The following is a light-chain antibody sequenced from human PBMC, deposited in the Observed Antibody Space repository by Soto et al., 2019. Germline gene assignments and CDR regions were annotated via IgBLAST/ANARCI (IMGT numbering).Light chain of an antibody. Sequence: PGERATLSCRASQSVGRNYLAWYKQKPGQAPRLLIYGASSRATGIPDTFSGSGSGTDFTLTISRLEPEDFAVYYCQQYASSPLTVGGGTKVEIK. J-gene: IGKJ4*01. CDR3: QQYASSPLT. V-gene: IGKV3-20*01. CDR1: QSVGRNY. CDR2: GAS.